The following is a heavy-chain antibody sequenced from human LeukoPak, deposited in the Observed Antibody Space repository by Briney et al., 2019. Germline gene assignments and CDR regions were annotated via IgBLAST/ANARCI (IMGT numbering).Heavy chain of an antibody. V-gene: IGHV3-23*01. CDR3: AKLFGGVIVIPDSDFDY. D-gene: IGHD3-16*02. CDR1: GFTFSSYA. Sequence: GGSLRLSCAASGFTFSSYAMSWVRRAPGKGLEWVSAISGSGGSTYYADSVKGRFTISRDNSKNTLYLQMNSLRAEDTAVYYCAKLFGGVIVIPDSDFDYWGQGTLVTVSS. CDR2: ISGSGGST. J-gene: IGHJ4*02.